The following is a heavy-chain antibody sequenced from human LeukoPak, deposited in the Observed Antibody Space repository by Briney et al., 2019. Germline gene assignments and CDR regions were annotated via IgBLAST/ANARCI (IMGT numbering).Heavy chain of an antibody. CDR2: ISDGGRPL. V-gene: IGHV3-11*01. J-gene: IGHJ4*02. CDR3: ARRYCTPSSCYSDY. CDR1: GFIFSDYY. Sequence: PGGSLRLSCAASGFIFSDYYMSWIRQAPGKGLEWVSFISDGGRPLHYADSVKGRFTISRDNAKNSLYLQMNSPRDEDTAVYFCARRYCTPSSCYSDYWGQGALVTVSS. D-gene: IGHD2-8*01.